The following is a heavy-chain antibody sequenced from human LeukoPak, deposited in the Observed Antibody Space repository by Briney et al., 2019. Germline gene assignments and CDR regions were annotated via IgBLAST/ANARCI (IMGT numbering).Heavy chain of an antibody. J-gene: IGHJ6*03. Sequence: SETLSLTCTVSGHSISSYYWSWIRQPPGKGLEWIGFIYYSGSTNYNPSLKSRVTISVDTSKNQFSLKLSSVTAADTAVYYCARVIEGGYSYGSYYYYLDVWGKGTTVTISS. CDR2: IYYSGST. CDR1: GHSISSYY. CDR3: ARVIEGGYSYGSYYYYLDV. V-gene: IGHV4-59*01. D-gene: IGHD5-18*01.